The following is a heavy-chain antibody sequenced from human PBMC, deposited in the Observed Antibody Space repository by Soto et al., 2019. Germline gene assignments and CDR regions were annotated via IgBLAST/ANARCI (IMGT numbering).Heavy chain of an antibody. V-gene: IGHV4-39*01. CDR1: GGSISSSSYY. Sequence: QLQLQESGPGLVKPSETLSLTCTVSGGSISSSSYYWGWIRQPPGKGLEWIGSIYYSGSTYYNPSLKSRVTISVDTSKNQFSLKLSSVTAADTAVYYCARADMVRGVQSLFDYWGQGTLVTVSS. CDR2: IYYSGST. D-gene: IGHD3-10*01. J-gene: IGHJ4*02. CDR3: ARADMVRGVQSLFDY.